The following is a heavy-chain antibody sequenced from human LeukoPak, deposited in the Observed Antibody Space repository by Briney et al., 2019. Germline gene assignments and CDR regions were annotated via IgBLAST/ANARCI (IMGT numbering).Heavy chain of an antibody. V-gene: IGHV3-74*01. D-gene: IGHD3-9*01. CDR3: ARDQASVRYFDWLLSPPAEYFQH. J-gene: IGHJ1*01. CDR1: GFTFSSYW. Sequence: GGSLRLSCTASGFTFSSYWMHWVRQAPGKGLVWVSRINSDGSSTSYADSVKGRFTISRDNAKNTLYLQMNSLRAEDTAVYYCARDQASVRYFDWLLSPPAEYFQHWGQGTLVTVSS. CDR2: INSDGSST.